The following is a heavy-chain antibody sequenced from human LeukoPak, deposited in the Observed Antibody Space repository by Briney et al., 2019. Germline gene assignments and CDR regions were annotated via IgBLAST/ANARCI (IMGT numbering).Heavy chain of an antibody. J-gene: IGHJ4*02. CDR2: ISGGSEAT. Sequence: PGGSLRLSCAASGFDFSPLEMSWVRQAPGKGLEWVSFISGGSEATHYADSARGRFTISRDNAKNSLYLEMRSLRAEDTAVYYCAASLSGWYGPSAFYWGQGTRVTVSS. D-gene: IGHD6-19*01. V-gene: IGHV3-48*03. CDR1: GFDFSPLE. CDR3: AASLSGWYGPSAFY.